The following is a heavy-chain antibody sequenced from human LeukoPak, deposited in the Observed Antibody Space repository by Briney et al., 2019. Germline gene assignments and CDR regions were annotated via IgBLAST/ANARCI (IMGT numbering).Heavy chain of an antibody. CDR3: ARGLHWAFDY. D-gene: IGHD3-16*01. CDR2: MNPNIGNT. V-gene: IGHV1-8*02. J-gene: IGHJ4*02. CDR1: RYTFTSYD. Sequence: ASVKVSCKASRYTFTSYDINWVRQATGQGLEWMGWMNPNIGNTDYAQKFQGRVTMTRNTSISTAYMELSSLRPEDTAVYYCARGLHWAFDYWGQGTLVTVSS.